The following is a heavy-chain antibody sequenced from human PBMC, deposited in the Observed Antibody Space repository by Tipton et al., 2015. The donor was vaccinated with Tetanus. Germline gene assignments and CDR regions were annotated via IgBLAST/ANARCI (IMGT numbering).Heavy chain of an antibody. J-gene: IGHJ5*02. CDR3: ACNPNIAAAGTGEDSGWFDP. Sequence: VKPSETLSLTCSVSGVSIKGGGFYWTWIRQPPGKGLEWIGYIYSPGTTSYAPSLRGRATISFDSVKNHFSLSLSSVTAADTAMYYCACNPNIAAAGTGEDSGWFDPWGQGTLVTVSS. CDR1: GVSIKGGGFY. CDR2: IYSPGTT. D-gene: IGHD6-13*01. V-gene: IGHV4-31*03.